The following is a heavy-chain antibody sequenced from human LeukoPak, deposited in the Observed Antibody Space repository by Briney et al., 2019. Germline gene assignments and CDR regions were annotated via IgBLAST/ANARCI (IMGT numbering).Heavy chain of an antibody. J-gene: IGHJ5*02. Sequence: PGGSLRLSCAASGFTFSNAWMSWVRQAPGKGLEWVGRIKRKTDGGTTDYAAPVKGRFTISRDDSKNTLYLQMNSLKTEDTAVYYCTTETPFDPWGQGTLVTVSS. CDR1: GFTFSNAW. CDR2: IKRKTDGGTT. V-gene: IGHV3-15*01. CDR3: TTETPFDP.